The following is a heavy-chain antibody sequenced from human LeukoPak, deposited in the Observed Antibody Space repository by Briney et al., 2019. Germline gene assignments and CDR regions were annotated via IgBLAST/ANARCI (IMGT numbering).Heavy chain of an antibody. V-gene: IGHV1-46*01. CDR1: GYTFTSYY. CDR3: ARDGGYCSSTSCYTGWWFDP. CDR2: INPSGGST. Sequence: ASVKVFCKASGYTFTSYYMHWVRQAPGQGLEWRGIINPSGGSTSYAQKFQGRVTMTRDMSTSTVYMELSSLRSEDTAVYYCARDGGYCSSTSCYTGWWFDPWGQGTLVTVSS. J-gene: IGHJ5*02. D-gene: IGHD2-2*02.